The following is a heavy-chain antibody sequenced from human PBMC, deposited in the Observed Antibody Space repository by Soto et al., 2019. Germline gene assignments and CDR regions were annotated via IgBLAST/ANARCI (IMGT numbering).Heavy chain of an antibody. CDR1: GYTFTSYY. Sequence: ASVKVSCKASGYTFTSYYMYWVRQAPGQGLEWMGIINPSGGSTSYAQKFQGRVTMTRDTSTSTVYLQMNSLRAEDTAVYYCAREIAVAGLYYYYGMDVWGQGTTVTVSS. V-gene: IGHV1-46*01. CDR2: INPSGGST. J-gene: IGHJ6*02. D-gene: IGHD6-19*01. CDR3: AREIAVAGLYYYYGMDV.